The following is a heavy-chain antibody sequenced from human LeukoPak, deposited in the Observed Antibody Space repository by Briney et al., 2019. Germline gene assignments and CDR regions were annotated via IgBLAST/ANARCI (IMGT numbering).Heavy chain of an antibody. CDR1: GGSFSGYY. CDR2: INHSGGT. Sequence: SETLSLTCAVYGGSFSGYYWSWIRQLPGKVLEWIGAINHSGGTNYNPSLKSRVTLSVDLSKSHFSLKLTSVTAADTAVYYCARGQEAATGQLPDWFDPWGQGTLVTVSS. D-gene: IGHD2-15*01. CDR3: ARGQEAATGQLPDWFDP. J-gene: IGHJ5*02. V-gene: IGHV4-34*01.